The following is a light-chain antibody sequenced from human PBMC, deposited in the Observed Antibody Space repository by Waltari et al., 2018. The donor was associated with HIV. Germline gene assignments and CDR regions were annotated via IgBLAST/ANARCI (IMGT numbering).Light chain of an antibody. Sequence: EIVLTQSPDVQSVTLKEKVTITCRASQSIGSNLHWYQQKPDQSPKLLIKYASRSFSGVPSRFSGSGSGTDFTLTISRLEAEDAATYYCHQSSSLPHTFGQGTKLEIK. CDR3: HQSSSLPHT. V-gene: IGKV6-21*01. CDR1: QSIGSN. CDR2: YAS. J-gene: IGKJ2*01.